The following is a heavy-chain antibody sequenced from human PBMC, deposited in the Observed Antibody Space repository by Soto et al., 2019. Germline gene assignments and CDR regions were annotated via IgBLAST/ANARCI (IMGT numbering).Heavy chain of an antibody. Sequence: QVQLQQWGAGLLKPSETLSLTCAVYGGSFSGYYWSWIRQPPGKGLEWIGEINHSGSTNYNPSLKRSLSMSVVPPKSRSALRLSSVAAADTAVYYRARGRSWVAPWGQGPLVRVS. CDR3: ARGRSWVAP. V-gene: IGHV4-34*01. CDR1: GGSFSGYY. CDR2: INHSGST. J-gene: IGHJ5*02.